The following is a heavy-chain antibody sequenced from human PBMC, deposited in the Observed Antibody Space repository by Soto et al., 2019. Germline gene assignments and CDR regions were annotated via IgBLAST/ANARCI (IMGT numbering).Heavy chain of an antibody. CDR3: ARGIHKTSSSSSAGV. D-gene: IGHD6-6*01. J-gene: IGHJ4*02. Sequence: SETLSLTCAVYGGSFSGYYWSWIRQPPGKGLEWIGEINHSGSTNYNPSLKSRVTISVDTSKNQFSLKLSSVTAADTAVYYCARGIHKTSSSSSAGVWGQGTLVTVSS. V-gene: IGHV4-34*01. CDR2: INHSGST. CDR1: GGSFSGYY.